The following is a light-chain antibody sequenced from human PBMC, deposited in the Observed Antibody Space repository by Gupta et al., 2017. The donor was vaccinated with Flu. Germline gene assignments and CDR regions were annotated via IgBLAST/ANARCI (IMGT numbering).Light chain of an antibody. J-gene: IGKJ5*01. CDR3: DHYTRP. Sequence: EYVLTQSPGTLSLSPGERATRPCRASQSVTSTHLAGYQQKAGQPPRLLNYGEGSRTTGIPDRVSGSDSGTDFTRTIGRVEAEDFAGENCDHYTRPFGHGTQVEIK. CDR1: QSVTSTH. V-gene: IGKV3-20*01. CDR2: GEG.